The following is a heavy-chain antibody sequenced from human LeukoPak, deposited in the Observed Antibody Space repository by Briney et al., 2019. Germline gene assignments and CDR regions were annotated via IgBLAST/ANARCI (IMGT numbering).Heavy chain of an antibody. CDR2: INPNSGGT. CDR3: ARDYCASTGCYEDYYYGLDV. V-gene: IGHV1-2*02. Sequence: ASVKVSCKASGYTFSGNYIQWVRQAPGQGLEWMGWINPNSGGTNYAQNFQGRVTVTRDTSISTVYMELSRLTSDDTAVYYCARDYCASTGCYEDYYYGLDVWGQGTTVTVSS. D-gene: IGHD2-2*01. CDR1: GYTFSGNY. J-gene: IGHJ6*02.